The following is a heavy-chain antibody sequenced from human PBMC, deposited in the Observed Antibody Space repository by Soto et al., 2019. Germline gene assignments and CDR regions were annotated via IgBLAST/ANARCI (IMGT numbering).Heavy chain of an antibody. J-gene: IGHJ6*02. CDR3: ARDAESGIRQSWDMDV. D-gene: IGHD3-3*02. CDR1: GYTFTGYY. CDR2: INPNSGGT. Sequence: QVQLVQSGAEVKKPGASVKVSCKASGYTFTGYYMHWVRQAPGQGLEWMGWINPNSGGTNYAQKFQGWVTMTRDTSISTAYMELSRLRSDDTAVYYCARDAESGIRQSWDMDVWGQGTTVTVSS. V-gene: IGHV1-2*04.